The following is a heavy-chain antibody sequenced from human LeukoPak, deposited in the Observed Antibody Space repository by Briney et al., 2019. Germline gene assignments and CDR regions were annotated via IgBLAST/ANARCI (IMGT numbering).Heavy chain of an antibody. CDR1: GFTFSSYD. J-gene: IGHJ5*02. V-gene: IGHV3-13*01. D-gene: IGHD3-10*01. CDR2: IGTAGDT. Sequence: GGSLRLSCAASGFTFSSYDMHWVRQATGKGLEWVSAIGTAGDTYYPGSVKGRFTISRENAKNSLYLQMNSLRAGDTAVYYCARGSWFGEIPNWFDPWGQGTLVTVSS. CDR3: ARGSWFGEIPNWFDP.